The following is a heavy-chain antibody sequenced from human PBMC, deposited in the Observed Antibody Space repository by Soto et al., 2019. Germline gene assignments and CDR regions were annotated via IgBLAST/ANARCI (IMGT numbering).Heavy chain of an antibody. CDR1: GFTFSDYY. V-gene: IGHV3-11*01. J-gene: IGHJ6*02. D-gene: IGHD3-3*01. CDR2: ISSTGSTI. Sequence: QVQLVESGGGLVKPGGSLRLSCAASGFTFSDYYMNWIRQAPGKGLEWVSHISSTGSTIYYADSVKGRFTISRDNARNSLYLQMNSLRAEDTAVYYCARDPFWSGFHGMDVWGQGTTVTVSS. CDR3: ARDPFWSGFHGMDV.